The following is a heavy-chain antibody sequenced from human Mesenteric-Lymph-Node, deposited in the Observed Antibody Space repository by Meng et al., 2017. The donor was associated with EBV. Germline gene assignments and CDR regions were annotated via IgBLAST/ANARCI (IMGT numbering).Heavy chain of an antibody. CDR2: IFHSGSA. D-gene: IGHD3-22*01. Sequence: VALEVSGPGLAKPSAPLSLTGDVTGGSITSSNWWSWFRQPPGKGLEWIGKIFHSGSAKYNPSLKSRVTISVDKSKNHLSLRLSSVTAADTAVYYCVRRVVVMKEEELDHWGQGTLVTVSS. V-gene: IGHV4-4*02. CDR1: GGSITSSNW. J-gene: IGHJ4*02. CDR3: VRRVVVMKEEELDH.